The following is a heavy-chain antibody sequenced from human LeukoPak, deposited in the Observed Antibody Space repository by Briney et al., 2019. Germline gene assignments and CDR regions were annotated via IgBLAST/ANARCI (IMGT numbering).Heavy chain of an antibody. CDR2: IYDSGST. V-gene: IGHV4-39*01. J-gene: IGHJ4*02. CDR1: GGSIRSSYYY. CDR3: ARLNYDILTGYYMVFDY. Sequence: SETLSLTCTVSGGSIRSSYYYWGWIRQPPGKGLEWIGSIYDSGSTYYNPSLKSRVTISVDTSKNQFSLKLSSVTAADTAVYYCARLNYDILTGYYMVFDYWGQGTLVTVSS. D-gene: IGHD3-9*01.